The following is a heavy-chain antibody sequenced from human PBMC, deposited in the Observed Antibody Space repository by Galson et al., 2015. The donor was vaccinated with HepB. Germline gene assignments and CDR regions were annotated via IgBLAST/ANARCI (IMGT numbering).Heavy chain of an antibody. CDR3: AGPYCSSTSCYLRGQDEGSYYYYYMDV. CDR2: ISSNGGST. CDR1: GFTFSSYA. J-gene: IGHJ6*03. D-gene: IGHD2-2*01. V-gene: IGHV3-64D*06. Sequence: SLRLSCAASGFTFSSYAMHWVRQAPGKGLEYVSAISSNGGSTYYADSVKGRFTISRDNSKNTLYLQMSSLRSEDTAVYYCAGPYCSSTSCYLRGQDEGSYYYYYMDVWGKGTTVTVSS.